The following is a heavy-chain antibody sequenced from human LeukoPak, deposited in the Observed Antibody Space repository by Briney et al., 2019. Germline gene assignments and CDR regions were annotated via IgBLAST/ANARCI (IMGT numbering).Heavy chain of an antibody. CDR3: ARGVGATQTYYYYGMDV. J-gene: IGHJ6*02. V-gene: IGHV1-8*01. CDR2: VNPNSGNT. Sequence: ASVKVSCKASGYTFTSYDINWVRQATGQGLEWMGWVNPNSGNTGYAQKFQGRVTMTRNTSISTAYMELSSLRSEDTAVYCCARGVGATQTYYYYGMDVWGQGTTVTVS. CDR1: GYTFTSYD. D-gene: IGHD1-26*01.